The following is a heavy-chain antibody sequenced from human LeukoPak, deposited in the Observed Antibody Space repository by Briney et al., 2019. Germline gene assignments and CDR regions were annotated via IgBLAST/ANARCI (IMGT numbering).Heavy chain of an antibody. D-gene: IGHD5-18*01. CDR3: ARFVDTAMAPTSH. Sequence: SETLSLTCTVSGGSISSSSYYWAWIRQPPRKGLEWIGSMYYSGSTYYNPSLKSRVTISVDTSKNQFSLKLRSVTAADTAVYYRARFVDTAMAPTSHWGQGTLVTVSS. CDR2: MYYSGST. J-gene: IGHJ4*02. V-gene: IGHV4-39*07. CDR1: GGSISSSSYY.